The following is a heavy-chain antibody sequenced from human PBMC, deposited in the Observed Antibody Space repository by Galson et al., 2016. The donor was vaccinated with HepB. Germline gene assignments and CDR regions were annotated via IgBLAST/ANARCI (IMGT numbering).Heavy chain of an antibody. CDR3: ARSLTGSYDFWGAIYNDSAMDV. Sequence: QSGAEVKKPGESLKISCRGSGYTFDSYWIGWVRQMPGKGLEWMAIIYPGDFDIRYSPSFQGQVTISVDKSISTAYLQRSSLTASDTAMYYCARSLTGSYDFWGAIYNDSAMDVWGQGTTVIVS. D-gene: IGHD3-3*01. V-gene: IGHV5-51*01. J-gene: IGHJ6*02. CDR2: IYPGDFDI. CDR1: GYTFDSYW.